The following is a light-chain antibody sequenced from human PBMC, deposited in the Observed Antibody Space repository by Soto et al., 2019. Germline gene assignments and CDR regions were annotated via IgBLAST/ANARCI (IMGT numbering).Light chain of an antibody. Sequence: EVVLTQSPDTLSLSPGDTAALSCRASQRIAGNFLAWYQQKPDRAPRLLIYGSSYRASGIPDRFTGSGSGTDFTLTISRLEPDDFAVYLCQVYGNSPMFTFGPGTRVEIK. V-gene: IGKV3-20*01. CDR2: GSS. CDR3: QVYGNSPMFT. J-gene: IGKJ3*01. CDR1: QRIAGNF.